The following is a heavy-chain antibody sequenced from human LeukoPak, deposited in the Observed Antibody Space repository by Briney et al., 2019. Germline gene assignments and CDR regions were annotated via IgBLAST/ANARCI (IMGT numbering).Heavy chain of an antibody. D-gene: IGHD3-22*01. J-gene: IGHJ3*02. V-gene: IGHV1-69*04. CDR1: GGTFSSYA. CDR3: ARDPYYYDSSGYYPHDAFDI. CDR2: IIPILGIA. Sequence: GASVKVSCKASGGTFSSYAISWVRQAPGQGLEWMGRIIPILGIANYAQKFQGRVTITADKSTSTAYMELSSLRSEDTAVYYCARDPYYYDSSGYYPHDAFDIWGQGTMVTVSS.